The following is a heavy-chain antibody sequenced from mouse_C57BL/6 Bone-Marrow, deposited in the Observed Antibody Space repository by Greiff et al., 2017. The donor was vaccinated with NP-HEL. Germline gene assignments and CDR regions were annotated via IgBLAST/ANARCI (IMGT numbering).Heavy chain of an antibody. V-gene: IGHV1-72*01. CDR1: GYTFTSYW. D-gene: IGHD2-4*01. J-gene: IGHJ4*01. CDR2: IDPNSGGT. Sequence: QVQLQQSGAELVKPGASVKLSCKASGYTFTSYWMHWVKQRPGRGLEWIGRIDPNSGGTKYNEKFKSKATLTVDKPSSTAYMQLSSLTSEDSAVYYCARGSYDDYEGHYAMDYWGQGTSVTVSS. CDR3: ARGSYDDYEGHYAMDY.